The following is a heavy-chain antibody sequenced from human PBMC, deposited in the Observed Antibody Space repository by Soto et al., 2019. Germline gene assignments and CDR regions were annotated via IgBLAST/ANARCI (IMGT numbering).Heavy chain of an antibody. CDR1: GGSFSGYY. D-gene: IGHD6-13*01. Sequence: SETLSLTCAVYGGSFSGYYWSWIRQPPGKGLEWIGEINHSGSTNNNPSLKSRVTISVDTSKNQFSLKLSSVTAADTAVYYCARALRFSSSWPGRNNWFDPWGQGTLVTVSS. V-gene: IGHV4-34*01. CDR2: INHSGST. J-gene: IGHJ5*02. CDR3: ARALRFSSSWPGRNNWFDP.